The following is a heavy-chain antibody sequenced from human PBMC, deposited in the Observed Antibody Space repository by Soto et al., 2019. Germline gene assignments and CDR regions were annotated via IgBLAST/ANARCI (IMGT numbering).Heavy chain of an antibody. J-gene: IGHJ6*02. V-gene: IGHV5-10-1*01. CDR1: GYSFTSYW. CDR3: ARQYWSDQRYGMDG. D-gene: IGHD1-1*01. Sequence: PGESLKISCKGSGYSFTSYWITWVRQMPGKGLEWMGKIDPGDSYTNYSPSFEGHVTISADKSITTAYLQWSSLMASDSAIYYWARQYWSDQRYGMDGWGQGTAVTVCS. CDR2: IDPGDSYT.